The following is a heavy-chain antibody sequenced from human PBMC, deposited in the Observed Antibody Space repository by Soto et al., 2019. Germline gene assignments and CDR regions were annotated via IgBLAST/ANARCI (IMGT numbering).Heavy chain of an antibody. J-gene: IGHJ6*02. CDR1: GDSITSYY. Sequence: QVQLQESGPGLVKPSETLSLTCTVSGDSITSYYWSWIRQPPGKGLEWLGYIYYTGSTTYNPSLKSLVTISLDTSKNQFSLKLNSVTAADTAVYYCARHAFGSGFYYGMGVWGQGTTVTVSS. D-gene: IGHD3-10*01. V-gene: IGHV4-59*08. CDR2: IYYTGST. CDR3: ARHAFGSGFYYGMGV.